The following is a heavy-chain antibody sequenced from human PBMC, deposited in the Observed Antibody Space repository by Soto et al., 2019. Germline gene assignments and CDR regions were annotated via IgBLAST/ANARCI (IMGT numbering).Heavy chain of an antibody. D-gene: IGHD6-13*01. CDR3: ARHPERIAEIGWFDP. Sequence: EVQLVESGGGLVQPGGSLRLSCAASGFTFSSYSMNRVRQAPGKGLEWVSYISSSSSTLYYADSVKGRFTISRDNAKNSLYLQMNSLRAEDTAVYYCARHPERIAEIGWFDPWGQGTLVTVSS. V-gene: IGHV3-48*01. CDR2: ISSSSSTL. J-gene: IGHJ5*02. CDR1: GFTFSSYS.